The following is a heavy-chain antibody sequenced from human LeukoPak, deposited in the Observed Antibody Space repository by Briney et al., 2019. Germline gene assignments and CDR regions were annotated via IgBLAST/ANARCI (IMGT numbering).Heavy chain of an antibody. V-gene: IGHV3-30*18. Sequence: PGGSLRLSCAASGFTFNNYDIHWVRQPPGQGLERVTVISYDGSYKYYTDSVKGRFTISRDNSTNTVYLQMNSLRPEDTALYYCAKAGLDTNNWYYFYWGQGTLVTVSS. CDR3: AKAGLDTNNWYYFY. D-gene: IGHD6-13*01. J-gene: IGHJ4*02. CDR1: GFTFNNYD. CDR2: ISYDGSYK.